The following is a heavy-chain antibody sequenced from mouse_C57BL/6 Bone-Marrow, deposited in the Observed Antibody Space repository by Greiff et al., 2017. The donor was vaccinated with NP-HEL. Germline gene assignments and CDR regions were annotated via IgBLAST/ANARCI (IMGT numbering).Heavy chain of an antibody. Sequence: AQLQQSGPELVKPGASVKISCKASGYAFSSSWMNWVKQRPGKGLEWIGRIYPGDGDTNYNGKFKGKATLTADKSSSTAYMQISSLTSEESAVYFWAPNWGYFDVWGTGKTVTVTS. CDR1: GYAFSSSW. J-gene: IGHJ1*03. CDR2: IYPGDGDT. V-gene: IGHV1-82*01. D-gene: IGHD4-1*02. CDR3: APNWGYFDV.